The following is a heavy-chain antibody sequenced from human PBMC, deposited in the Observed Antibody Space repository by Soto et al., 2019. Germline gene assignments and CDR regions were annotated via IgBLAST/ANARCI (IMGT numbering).Heavy chain of an antibody. V-gene: IGHV4-30-4*01. Sequence: SETLSLTCTVSGGSISTGDYFWSWIRQPPGKGLEWIGYIYYTGSTFYNPSLRSRVTISGDTSKNEFSLKLSSVTAADTAVYYCARGRGSSWYFDYWGQGTLVTVSS. CDR2: IYYTGST. CDR3: ARGRGSSWYFDY. J-gene: IGHJ4*02. D-gene: IGHD6-13*01. CDR1: GGSISTGDYF.